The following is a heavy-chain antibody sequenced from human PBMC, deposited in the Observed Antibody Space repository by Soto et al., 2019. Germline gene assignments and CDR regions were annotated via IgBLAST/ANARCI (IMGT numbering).Heavy chain of an antibody. CDR1: GGSISSGGSY. Sequence: SETLSLTCTVSGGSISSGGSYWSWIRQPPGKGLEWIGYIYYSGSTYYNPSLKSRVTISVDTSKKQFSLKLSSVTAADTAIYYCARSYGDSKFDYWGQGTLVTVSS. D-gene: IGHD4-17*01. V-gene: IGHV4-31*03. CDR2: IYYSGST. CDR3: ARSYGDSKFDY. J-gene: IGHJ4*02.